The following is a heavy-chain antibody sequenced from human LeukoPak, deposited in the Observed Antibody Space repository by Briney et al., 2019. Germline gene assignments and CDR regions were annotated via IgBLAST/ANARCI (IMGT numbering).Heavy chain of an antibody. CDR1: GFTFSSYG. CDR2: ISHDGSNK. V-gene: IGHV3-30*18. J-gene: IGHJ4*02. D-gene: IGHD3-22*01. CDR3: AKDYSDSSGYLDY. Sequence: GGSLRLSCAASGFTFSSYGMHWVRQAPGKGLEWVAVISHDGSNKYYADSVKGRFTLSRDNSKNTLYLQLNSLRAEDTAVYYCAKDYSDSSGYLDYWGQGTLVTVSS.